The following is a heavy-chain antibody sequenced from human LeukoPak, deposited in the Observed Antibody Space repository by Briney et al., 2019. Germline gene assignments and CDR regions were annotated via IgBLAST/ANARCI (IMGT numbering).Heavy chain of an antibody. CDR2: ISYTGTYI. Sequence: GGSLRLSCAASGFTFDDYAMHWVRQAPGKGLEWVSSISYTGTYIYYADSVKGRFTISRDNAQNSLYLQMNSLRAEDTAIYYCVRDRGTYRPIDYWGQGTLVTVSS. CDR3: VRDRGTYRPIDY. CDR1: GFTFDDYA. D-gene: IGHD1-26*01. J-gene: IGHJ4*02. V-gene: IGHV3-21*04.